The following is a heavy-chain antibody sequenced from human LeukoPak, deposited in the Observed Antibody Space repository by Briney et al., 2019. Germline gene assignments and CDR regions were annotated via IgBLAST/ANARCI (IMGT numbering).Heavy chain of an antibody. J-gene: IGHJ4*02. Sequence: ASVKVSCKASGYTFTSYDINWVRQATGQGLEWMGWMNSNSGNTGYAQKFQGIISMTRNPSITTAYMELYSLRSEDTAVYYCVGGRGSSDWYYFDSWGQGTLVTVPS. D-gene: IGHD6-19*01. CDR1: GYTFTSYD. CDR2: MNSNSGNT. CDR3: VGGRGSSDWYYFDS. V-gene: IGHV1-8*01.